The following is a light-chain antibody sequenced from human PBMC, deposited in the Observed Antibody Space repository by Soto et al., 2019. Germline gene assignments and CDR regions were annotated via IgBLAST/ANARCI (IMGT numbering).Light chain of an antibody. CDR1: SNDVGHFNY. CDR3: TSFTTSDTVV. Sequence: QSALAQPASVSGSPGQSITISCTGTSNDVGHFNYVSWFQQHPGKAPKLLIFDVNNWPSGVSDRFSGSKSGNTASLTISGLQPEDEADYYYTSFTTSDTVVFGSGTKLTVL. CDR2: DVN. J-gene: IGLJ1*01. V-gene: IGLV2-14*03.